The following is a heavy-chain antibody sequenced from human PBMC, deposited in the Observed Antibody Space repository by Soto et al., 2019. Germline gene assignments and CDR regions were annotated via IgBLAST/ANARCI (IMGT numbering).Heavy chain of an antibody. V-gene: IGHV2-5*01. CDR3: VHTVMVHTITGGHYFDY. J-gene: IGHJ4*02. Sequence: GSTMMNRTHTLTLTCTFSAFSLSTKGGGVGGIRQPPGKPLEWLGVIYWNEDKRYSRSPNSSHSITTDTSTIQVALTKTTMDPADTATYYCVHTVMVHTITGGHYFDYWGPGTPVTVSS. CDR2: IYWNEDK. D-gene: IGHD2-8*01. CDR1: AFSLSTKGGG.